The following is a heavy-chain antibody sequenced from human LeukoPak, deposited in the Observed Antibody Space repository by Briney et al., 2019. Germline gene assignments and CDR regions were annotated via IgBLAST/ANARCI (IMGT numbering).Heavy chain of an antibody. CDR1: GFTFSSYG. CDR3: AKGLTVAGTSYFYYMDV. D-gene: IGHD6-19*01. V-gene: IGHV3-33*06. CDR2: IWYDGSNK. Sequence: GSLRLSCAASGFTFSSYGMHWVRQAPGKGLEWVAVIWYDGSNKYYADSVKGRFTISRDNSKNTLYLQMNSLRAEDTAVYYCAKGLTVAGTSYFYYMDVWGKGTTVTVSS. J-gene: IGHJ6*03.